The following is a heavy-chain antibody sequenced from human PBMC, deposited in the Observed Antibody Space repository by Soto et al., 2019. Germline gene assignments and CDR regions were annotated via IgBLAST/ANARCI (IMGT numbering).Heavy chain of an antibody. CDR3: THRRLGSPSGAMDV. J-gene: IGHJ6*04. Sequence: QITLKESGPTLVKPTQTLTLTCTFSGFSLTTSGVGVGWIRQPPGKSLEWLAFIYWDDDKRYSPSLKTRLTIIKDTSKNQVALTMTNVDPVDTATYCCTHRRLGSPSGAMDVWGKGTTVTVSS. CDR1: GFSLTTSGVG. CDR2: IYWDDDK. V-gene: IGHV2-5*02. D-gene: IGHD1-26*01.